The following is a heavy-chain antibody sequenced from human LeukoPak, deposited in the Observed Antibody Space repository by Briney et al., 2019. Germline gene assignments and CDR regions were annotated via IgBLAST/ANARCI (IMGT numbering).Heavy chain of an antibody. J-gene: IGHJ4*02. CDR2: ISYDGSNK. CDR1: GFTFSSYG. Sequence: GGSLSLSCAASGFTFSSYGMHWVRQAPGKGLEWVAVISYDGSNKYYADSVKGRFTISRDNSKNTLYLQMNSLRAEDTAVYYCASVKRFLEWLSPLDYWGQGTLVTVSS. D-gene: IGHD3-3*01. V-gene: IGHV3-30*03. CDR3: ASVKRFLEWLSPLDY.